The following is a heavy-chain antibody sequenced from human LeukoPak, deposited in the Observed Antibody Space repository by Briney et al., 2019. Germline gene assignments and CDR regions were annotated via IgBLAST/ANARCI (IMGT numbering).Heavy chain of an antibody. V-gene: IGHV4-34*01. Sequence: PETLSLTCAVYGGSFSGYYWSWLRQPPGKGLEWIGEINHSGSTNYNPSLKSRVTISVDTSKNQFSLKLSSVTAADTAVYYCARAVGTTTGLFDYWGQGALVTVSS. CDR1: GGSFSGYY. D-gene: IGHD1-26*01. J-gene: IGHJ4*02. CDR2: INHSGST. CDR3: ARAVGTTTGLFDY.